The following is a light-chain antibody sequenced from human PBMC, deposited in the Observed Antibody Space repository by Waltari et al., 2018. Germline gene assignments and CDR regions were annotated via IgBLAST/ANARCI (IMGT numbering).Light chain of an antibody. CDR3: SSYAGNYIYV. V-gene: IGLV2-8*01. Sequence: QSALTQPPSASGSPGQSVTISRTGTSGDIGTFDHVSWYQQHPGKAPKVIVFAVSNPPSGVPDRFSGSKSGDTACMTGSGLQAEDEADYYCSSYAGNYIYVFGTGTEVTVL. CDR1: SGDIGTFDH. CDR2: AVS. J-gene: IGLJ1*01.